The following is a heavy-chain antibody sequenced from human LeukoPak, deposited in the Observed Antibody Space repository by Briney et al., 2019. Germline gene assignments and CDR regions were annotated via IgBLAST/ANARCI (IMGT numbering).Heavy chain of an antibody. CDR2: IYPGDSDT. D-gene: IGHD3-3*01. CDR1: GYSFTSYW. V-gene: IGHV5-51*01. Sequence: GESLKISCKGSGYSFTSYWIGWVRQMPGKGLEWMGSIYPGDSDTRYSPSFEGQVTIAADKSISTASPQWTSLTAADTALYYCARHGAPGFLEWLSELDYWGQGTLVTVSS. CDR3: ARHGAPGFLEWLSELDY. J-gene: IGHJ4*02.